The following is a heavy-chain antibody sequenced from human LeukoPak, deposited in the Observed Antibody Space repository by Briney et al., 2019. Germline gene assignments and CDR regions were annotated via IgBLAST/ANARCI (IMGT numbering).Heavy chain of an antibody. CDR2: ISAYNGNT. CDR3: ARDRPYVWGSYRRNYYYYYGMDV. J-gene: IGHJ6*02. D-gene: IGHD3-16*02. CDR1: GYTFTSYG. Sequence: GASVKVSCKASGYTFTSYGISWVRQAPGQGLEWMGWISAYNGNTNYAQKLHGRVTMTTDTSTSTAYMGLRSLRSDDTAVYYCARDRPYVWGSYRRNYYYYYGMDVWGQGTTVTVSS. V-gene: IGHV1-18*01.